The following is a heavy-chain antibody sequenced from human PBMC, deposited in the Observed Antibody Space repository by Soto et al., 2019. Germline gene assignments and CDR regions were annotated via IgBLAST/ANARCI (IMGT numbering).Heavy chain of an antibody. D-gene: IGHD3-3*01. V-gene: IGHV1-46*01. J-gene: IGHJ6*02. Sequence: AASVKVSCKASGYTFTSYYMHWVRQAPGQGLEWMGIINPSGGSTSYAQKFQGRVTMTRDTSTSTVYMELSSLRSEDTAVYYCARLVLRFLEWLLTLFYYYYGMDVWGQGTTVTVSS. CDR3: ARLVLRFLEWLLTLFYYYYGMDV. CDR1: GYTFTSYY. CDR2: INPSGGST.